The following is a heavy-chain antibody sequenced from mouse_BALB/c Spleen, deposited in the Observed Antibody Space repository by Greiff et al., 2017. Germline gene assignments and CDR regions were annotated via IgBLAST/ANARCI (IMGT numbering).Heavy chain of an antibody. J-gene: IGHJ3*01. D-gene: IGHD2-4*01. CDR2: ISSGGST. Sequence: DVMLVESGGGLVKPGGSLKLSCAASGFTFSSYAMSWVRQTPEKRLEWVASISSGGSTYYPDSVKGRFTISRDNARNILYLQMSSLRSEDTAMYYCARRTMITTGGQGTLVTVSA. CDR1: GFTFSSYA. CDR3: ARRTMITT. V-gene: IGHV5-6-5*01.